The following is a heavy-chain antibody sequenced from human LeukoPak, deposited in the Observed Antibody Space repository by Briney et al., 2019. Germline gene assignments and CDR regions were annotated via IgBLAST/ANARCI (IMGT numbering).Heavy chain of an antibody. CDR1: GLTFSNAW. CDR2: IKTKTDGGTT. CDR3: AKGGLSRAGLDF. V-gene: IGHV3-15*01. D-gene: IGHD5/OR15-5a*01. J-gene: IGHJ4*02. Sequence: PGGSLRLSCAASGLTFSNAWMSWVRQAPGKGLEWVGRIKTKTDGGTTDYAAPVKGRFTISRDNSKNTLYLQMNSLRAEDTAVYYCAKGGLSRAGLDFWGQGTLVTVSS.